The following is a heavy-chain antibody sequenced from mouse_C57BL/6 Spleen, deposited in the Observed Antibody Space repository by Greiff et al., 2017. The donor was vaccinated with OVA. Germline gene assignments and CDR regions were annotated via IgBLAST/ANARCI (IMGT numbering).Heavy chain of an antibody. D-gene: IGHD2-13*01. CDR1: GYTFTSYW. CDR2: IDPSDSYT. CDR3: ARTDDSFAY. Sequence: VQLQQPGAELVRPGTSVKLSCKASGYTFTSYWMHWVKQRPGQGLEWIGVIDPSDSYTNYNQKFKGKATLTVDTSSSTAYMQLSSLTSEDSAVYYCARTDDSFAYWGQGTLVTGSA. J-gene: IGHJ3*01. V-gene: IGHV1-59*01.